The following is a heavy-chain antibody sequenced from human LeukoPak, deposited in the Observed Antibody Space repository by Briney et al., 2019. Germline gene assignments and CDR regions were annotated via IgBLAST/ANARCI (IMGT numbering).Heavy chain of an antibody. D-gene: IGHD1-26*01. V-gene: IGHV5-51*01. CDR3: ARHDRSGRYPYYFDS. CDR2: IYPGDSDT. Sequence: GESLKISCKGPGYRFPKYWIGWVRQMPGKGLEWMGIIYPGDSDTIYSPSFQGQVSISADKSTTTTYLQCSSLKASDTAMYFCARHDRSGRYPYYFDSWGQGTLVTVSS. CDR1: GYRFPKYW. J-gene: IGHJ4*02.